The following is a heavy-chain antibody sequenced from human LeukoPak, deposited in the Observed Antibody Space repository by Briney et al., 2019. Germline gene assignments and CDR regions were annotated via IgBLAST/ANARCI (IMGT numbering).Heavy chain of an antibody. Sequence: SETLSLTCTVSGGSISSSSAYWGWIRQPPGKGLEWIGSIYYSKNTYYNPSLKSRVTISADTSKNQLSLTLGSVSATDTAVYYCVSPRGFSYGYFDYWGQGTLVTVSS. V-gene: IGHV4-39*01. CDR1: GGSISSSSAY. CDR3: VSPRGFSYGYFDY. D-gene: IGHD5-18*01. CDR2: IYYSKNT. J-gene: IGHJ4*02.